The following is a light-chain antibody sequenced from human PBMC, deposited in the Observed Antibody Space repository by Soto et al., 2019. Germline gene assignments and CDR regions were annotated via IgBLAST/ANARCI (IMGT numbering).Light chain of an antibody. J-gene: IGLJ3*02. Sequence: QSVLTQPPSASGSPGQSVAISCAGTSSDVGTYNYVSWYQQHPGKPPKLIIYEVNKRPSGVPDRFSGSKSGNTASLTVSGLQAEDEADYYCSSFAASPVFGGGTKLTVL. V-gene: IGLV2-8*01. CDR3: SSFAASPV. CDR1: SSDVGTYNY. CDR2: EVN.